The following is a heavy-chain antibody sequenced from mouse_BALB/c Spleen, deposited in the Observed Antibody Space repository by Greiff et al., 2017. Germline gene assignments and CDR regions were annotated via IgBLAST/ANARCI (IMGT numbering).Heavy chain of an antibody. J-gene: IGHJ2*01. CDR3: AREGEDYDYFDY. Sequence: EVKLVESGGGLVQPGGSLRLSCATSGFTFTDYYMSWVRQPPGKALEWLGFIRNKANGYTTEYSASVKGRFTISRDNSQSILYLQMNTLRAEDSATYYCAREGEDYDYFDYWGQGTTLTVSS. CDR2: IRNKANGYTT. V-gene: IGHV7-3*02. CDR1: GFTFTDYY. D-gene: IGHD2-4*01.